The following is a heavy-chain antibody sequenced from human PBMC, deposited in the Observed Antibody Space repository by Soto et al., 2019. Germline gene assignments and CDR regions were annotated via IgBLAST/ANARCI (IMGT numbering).Heavy chain of an antibody. V-gene: IGHV3-33*01. D-gene: IGHD6-13*01. CDR3: ARDWQQLVLDRNWFDP. CDR2: IWYDGSNK. Sequence: GSLRLSCAAFGFTFSSYGMHWVRQAPGKGLEWVAVIWYDGSNKYYADSVKGRFTIPRDNSKNTLYLQMNSLRAEDTAVYYCARDWQQLVLDRNWFDPWGQGTLVTVSS. CDR1: GFTFSSYG. J-gene: IGHJ5*02.